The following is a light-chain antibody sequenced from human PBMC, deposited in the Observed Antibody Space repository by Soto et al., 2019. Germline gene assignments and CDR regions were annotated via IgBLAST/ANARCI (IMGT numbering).Light chain of an antibody. CDR3: QQYGSSPLT. CDR1: QSVGSSY. Sequence: EIVLTQSPGTLSLSPGERATLSCRASQSVGSSYLAWYQQKPGQAPRLLIYGASSRATGIPDGFSGSGSGTDFTLTISRLEPEDFAVYYCQQYGSSPLTFGQGTKVEIK. V-gene: IGKV3-20*01. J-gene: IGKJ1*01. CDR2: GAS.